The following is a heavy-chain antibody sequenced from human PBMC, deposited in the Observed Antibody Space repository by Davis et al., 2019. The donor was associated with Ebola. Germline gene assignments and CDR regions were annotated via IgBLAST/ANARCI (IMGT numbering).Heavy chain of an antibody. D-gene: IGHD3-3*01. CDR3: ARTYYDFWSGYSNPIYYGMDV. CDR2: IYWDDDK. V-gene: IGHV2-5*02. J-gene: IGHJ6*02. CDR1: GFSLSTSGVG. Sequence: SGPTLVKPTQTLTLTCTFSGFSLSTSGVGVGWIRQPPGKALEWLALIYWDDDKRYSPSLKSRLTISKDTSKSQVVLTMTNMDPVDTATYYCARTYYDFWSGYSNPIYYGMDVWGQGTTVTVSS.